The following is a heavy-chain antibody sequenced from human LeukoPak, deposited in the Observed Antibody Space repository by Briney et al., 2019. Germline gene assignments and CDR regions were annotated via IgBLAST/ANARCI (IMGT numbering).Heavy chain of an antibody. V-gene: IGHV3-48*01. CDR2: ISSSSSTI. CDR1: GFTFSSYS. D-gene: IGHD6-13*01. J-gene: IGHJ6*02. CDR3: ARNPDSSSWYPTRYYYGMDV. Sequence: PGGSLRLSCAASGFTFSSYSMTWVRQAPGKGLEWVSYISSSSSTIYYADSVKGRFTISRDNAKNSLYLQMNSLRAEDTAVYYCARNPDSSSWYPTRYYYGMDVWGQGTTVTVSS.